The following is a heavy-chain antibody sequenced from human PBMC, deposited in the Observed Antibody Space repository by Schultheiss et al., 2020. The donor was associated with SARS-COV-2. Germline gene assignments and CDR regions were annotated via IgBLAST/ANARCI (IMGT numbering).Heavy chain of an antibody. CDR1: GGSISSGGYS. Sequence: SETLSLTCAVSGGSISSGGYSWSWIRQPPGKGLEWIGFIFYSESTFYTPSLKSRVTISVDTSKNRFSLKLSSVTDADTAVYYCARDRCYYDSGGYYYYYYGIDVWGQGTTVTVSS. V-gene: IGHV4-30-2*01. D-gene: IGHD3-22*01. CDR2: IFYSEST. CDR3: ARDRCYYDSGGYYYYYYGIDV. J-gene: IGHJ6*02.